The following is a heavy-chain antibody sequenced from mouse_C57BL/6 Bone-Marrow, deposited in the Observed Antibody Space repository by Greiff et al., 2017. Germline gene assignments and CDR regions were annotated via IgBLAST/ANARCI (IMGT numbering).Heavy chain of an antibody. CDR3: ARRCLAYSSDY. Sequence: QVQLQQPGAELVRPGSSVKLSCKASGYTFTSYWMDWVKQRPGQGLEWIGNIYPSDSETNYNQKFKDKATLTVDKSSSTAYMQLSSLTSEDSAVYYCARRCLAYSSDYWGQGTTLKVSS. CDR2: IYPSDSET. CDR1: GYTFTSYW. J-gene: IGHJ2*01. V-gene: IGHV1-61*01.